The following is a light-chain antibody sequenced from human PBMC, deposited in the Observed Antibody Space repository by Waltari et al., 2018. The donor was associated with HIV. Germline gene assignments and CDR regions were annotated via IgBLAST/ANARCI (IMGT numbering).Light chain of an antibody. V-gene: IGLV2-14*01. CDR1: NTHVGAYNY. CDR2: EVS. Sequence: QSALTQPVPVSGSAGQSIAISCTRTNTHVGAYNYVSWFQHHPGKAPKLIIYEVSNRPSGVSNRYSGSKSGDTAFLTISGLQAEDEADYYCWSYTTSDTFVFGTGTKVTVL. J-gene: IGLJ1*01. CDR3: WSYTTSDTFV.